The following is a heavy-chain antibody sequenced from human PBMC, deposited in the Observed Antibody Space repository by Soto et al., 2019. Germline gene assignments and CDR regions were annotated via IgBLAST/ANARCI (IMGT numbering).Heavy chain of an antibody. V-gene: IGHV4-59*01. CDR3: ARDRNYGGADP. CDR2: IYDSGST. Sequence: QVHLQESGPGLVKPSETLSLTCTVSGASIGSYYWSWIRQPPGKALEWIGYIYDSGSTTYNPSLKNRVTRSVDTSKNQFSLKLRFVTAADTAVYYCARDRNYGGADPWGQGTLVTVSS. J-gene: IGHJ5*01. D-gene: IGHD3-10*01. CDR1: GASIGSYY.